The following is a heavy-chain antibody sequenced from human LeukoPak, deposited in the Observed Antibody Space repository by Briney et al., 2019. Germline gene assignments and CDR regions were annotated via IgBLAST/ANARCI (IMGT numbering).Heavy chain of an antibody. J-gene: IGHJ3*02. CDR2: ISHSESA. CDR3: ARDGGTTSNPSHDTFAI. CDR1: GGSISSGANY. V-gene: IGHV4-30-2*01. Sequence: SETLSLTCTVSGGSISSGANYRSWIRQPPGRRLEWVGYISHSESAYYSPSLESRITISVDRSKNQFSLKLKSVTAADTAIYYCARDGGTTSNPSHDTFAIWGQGTMVAVSS. D-gene: IGHD4-11*01.